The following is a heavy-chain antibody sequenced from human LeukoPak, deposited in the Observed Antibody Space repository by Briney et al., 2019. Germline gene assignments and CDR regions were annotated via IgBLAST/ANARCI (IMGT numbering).Heavy chain of an antibody. J-gene: IGHJ4*02. CDR1: GFTFDDYA. D-gene: IGHD6-19*01. CDR2: ISWNSGSI. CDR3: AIGAAVAGTLDY. V-gene: IGHV3-9*01. Sequence: PGRSLRLSCAASGFTFDDYAMHWVRQAPGKGLEWVSGISWNSGSIAYADSVKGRFTISRDNAKNSLYLQMNSLRAEDTALYYCAIGAAVAGTLDYWGQGTLVTVSS.